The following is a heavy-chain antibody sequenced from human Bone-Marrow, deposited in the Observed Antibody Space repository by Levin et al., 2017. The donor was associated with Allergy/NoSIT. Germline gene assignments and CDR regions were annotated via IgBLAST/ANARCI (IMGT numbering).Heavy chain of an antibody. CDR3: AKVPSSFGGSYYFHH. CDR2: INWNSNTI. V-gene: IGHV3-9*01. J-gene: IGHJ1*01. D-gene: IGHD3-16*01. CDR1: GFTFDDFA. Sequence: LSLPCAASGFTFDDFAMHWVRQAPEKGLEWVSGINWNSNTIDYADSVKGRFTISRDNAKNSLYLQMNSLRPEDTAFYYCAKVPSSFGGSYYFHHWGRGTLVTVSS.